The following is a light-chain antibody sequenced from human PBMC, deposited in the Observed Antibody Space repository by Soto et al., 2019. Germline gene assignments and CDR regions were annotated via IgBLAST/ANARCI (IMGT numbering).Light chain of an antibody. CDR1: QNIDNY. J-gene: IGKJ4*01. Sequence: DIQMTQSPSSLSASLGDRVTITCRASQNIDNYLNWDQQKPGKAPKLLIYATSTLQSGVPSRFSGSGSGTEFTLTISSLQAEDFATYFCQESYISPAVSFGGGTKVEIK. V-gene: IGKV1-39*01. CDR3: QESYISPAVS. CDR2: ATS.